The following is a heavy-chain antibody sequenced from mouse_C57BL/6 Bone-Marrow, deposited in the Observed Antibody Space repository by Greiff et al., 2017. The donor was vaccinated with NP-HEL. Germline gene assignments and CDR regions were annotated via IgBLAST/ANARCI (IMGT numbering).Heavy chain of an antibody. J-gene: IGHJ2*01. Sequence: VQLQQSGAELVRPGASLKLSCTASGFNIKDDYMHWVKQRPEQGLEWIGWIDPENGDTEYASKFQGKATITADTSSNTAYLQLSSLTSEDTAVYYCTTPITTVVATDYFDYWGQGTTLTVSS. D-gene: IGHD1-1*01. CDR2: IDPENGDT. CDR1: GFNIKDDY. CDR3: TTPITTVVATDYFDY. V-gene: IGHV14-4*01.